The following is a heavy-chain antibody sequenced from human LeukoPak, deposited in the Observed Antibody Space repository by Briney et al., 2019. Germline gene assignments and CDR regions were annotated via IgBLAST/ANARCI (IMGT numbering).Heavy chain of an antibody. CDR2: IYYSGST. J-gene: IGHJ3*02. CDR3: ARETTVTTAFDI. D-gene: IGHD4-17*01. Sequence: PSETLSLTCTVSGGSASSGSYYWSWIRQPPGKGLEWIGYIYYSGSTNYNPSLKSRVTISVDTSKNQFSLKLSSVTAADTAVYYCARETTVTTAFDIWGQGTMVTVSS. CDR1: GGSASSGSYY. V-gene: IGHV4-61*01.